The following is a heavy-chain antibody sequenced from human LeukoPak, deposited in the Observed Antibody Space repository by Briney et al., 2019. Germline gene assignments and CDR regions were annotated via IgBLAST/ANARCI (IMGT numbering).Heavy chain of an antibody. CDR2: IYSGGST. Sequence: GGSLRLSCAASGFTVNDNYLNWDRQAPGKGLEWVSVIYSGGSTYYADSVKGRFTISRDNSKNTVYLHMKSLRAEDTAVYYCARDSPLASKAFDIWGQGTMVTVSS. D-gene: IGHD3-3*02. V-gene: IGHV3-66*01. J-gene: IGHJ3*02. CDR3: ARDSPLASKAFDI. CDR1: GFTVNDNY.